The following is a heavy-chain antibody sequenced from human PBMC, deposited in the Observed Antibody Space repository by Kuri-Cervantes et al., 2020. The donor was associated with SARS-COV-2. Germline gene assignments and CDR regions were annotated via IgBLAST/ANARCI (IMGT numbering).Heavy chain of an antibody. Sequence: GGSLRLSCRASGFSFSDYAIHWVRRAPGKGLEWLAVISFAGSQKYFEESVKGRFSTSRDNSKNEVYLQMNSMRAEDTAVYHCAKDVCNSGDCYPSWFDPWGQGTLVTVSS. CDR2: ISFAGSQK. CDR1: GFSFSDYA. D-gene: IGHD2-21*02. V-gene: IGHV3-30*18. CDR3: AKDVCNSGDCYPSWFDP. J-gene: IGHJ5*02.